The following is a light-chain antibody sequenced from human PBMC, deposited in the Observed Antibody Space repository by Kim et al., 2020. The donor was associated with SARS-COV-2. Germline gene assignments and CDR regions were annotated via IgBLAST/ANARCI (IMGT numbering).Light chain of an antibody. CDR2: GAS. V-gene: IGKV3-20*01. J-gene: IGKJ1*01. CDR1: QTVTSNY. CDR3: QQYGSSPAT. Sequence: SPGERATLSCRASQTVTSNYLAWYQQKPGQAPRLLIYGASSRATGILDRFSGSGSGTDFTLTISRLEPEDFAVYYCQQYGSSPATFGQGTKVDIK.